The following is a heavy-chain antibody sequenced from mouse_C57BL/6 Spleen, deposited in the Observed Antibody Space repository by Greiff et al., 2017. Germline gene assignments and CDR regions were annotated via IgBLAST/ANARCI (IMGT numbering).Heavy chain of an antibody. CDR1: GFSFNTYA. V-gene: IGHV10-1*01. CDR2: IRSKSNNNAT. Sequence: EVQLVEFGGGLVQPKGSLKLPCAAPGFSFNTYAMNWVRPAPGKGLEWVARIRSKSNNNATYYADSVKDRISISRDNSESMLYLQMNNLKTEDTAMYYCVRHRCWLQLAYGGQGTLVTVTA. J-gene: IGHJ3*01. D-gene: IGHD2-2*01. CDR3: VRHRCWLQLAY.